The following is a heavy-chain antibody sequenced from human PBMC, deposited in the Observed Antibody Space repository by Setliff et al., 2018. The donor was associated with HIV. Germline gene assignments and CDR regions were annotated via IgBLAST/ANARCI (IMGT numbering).Heavy chain of an antibody. CDR1: GGSFTGYY. J-gene: IGHJ2*01. Sequence: PSETLSLTCAVYGGSFTGYYWSWIRQPPGKGLEWIGEIDHSGSTNYNPSLKSRDTISLDTSKNQFSLKLSSVTAADTAVYYCAREGARITIFGVVTALWYFDLWGRGTLVTVSS. V-gene: IGHV4-34*01. CDR3: AREGARITIFGVVTALWYFDL. D-gene: IGHD3-3*01. CDR2: IDHSGST.